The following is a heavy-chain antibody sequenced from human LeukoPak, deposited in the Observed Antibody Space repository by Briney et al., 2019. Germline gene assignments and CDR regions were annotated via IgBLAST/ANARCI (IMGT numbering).Heavy chain of an antibody. CDR1: GYTFTGYY. Sequence: ASVKVSCKASGYTFTGYYMHWVRQAPGQGLEWMGWINPNSGGTKYAQKLLGRVTVTRDTSISTAYMQLSRLRSDDTAVYYCAKDRATEYYDFWSGYYYYYYMDVWGKGTTVTVSS. CDR3: AKDRATEYYDFWSGYYYYYYMDV. CDR2: INPNSGGT. V-gene: IGHV1-2*02. J-gene: IGHJ6*03. D-gene: IGHD3-3*01.